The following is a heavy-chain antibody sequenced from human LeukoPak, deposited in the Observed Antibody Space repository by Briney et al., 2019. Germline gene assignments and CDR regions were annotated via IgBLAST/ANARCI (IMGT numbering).Heavy chain of an antibody. V-gene: IGHV4-34*01. J-gene: IGHJ4*02. CDR1: GGSFSGYY. D-gene: IGHD3-22*01. Sequence: SETLSLTCAVYGGSFSGYYWSWIRQPPGKGLEWIGEINHSGSTNYNPSLKSRVTISVDTSKNQFSLKLSSVTAADTAVYYCARERYYYDSSGYYFSYYYFDYWGQGTLVTVSS. CDR2: INHSGST. CDR3: ARERYYYDSSGYYFSYYYFDY.